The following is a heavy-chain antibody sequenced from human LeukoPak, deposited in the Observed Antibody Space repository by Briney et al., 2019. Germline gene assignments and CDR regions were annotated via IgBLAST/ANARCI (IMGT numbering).Heavy chain of an antibody. Sequence: SETLSLTCAVYGGSLSGYYWSWIRQPPGKGLEWIGEINHSGSTNYNPSLKSRVTISVDTSKNQFSLKLSSVTAADTAVYYCARGPVAARRYFQHWGQGTLVTVSS. CDR3: ARGPVAARRYFQH. J-gene: IGHJ1*01. CDR2: INHSGST. D-gene: IGHD6-6*01. CDR1: GGSLSGYY. V-gene: IGHV4-34*01.